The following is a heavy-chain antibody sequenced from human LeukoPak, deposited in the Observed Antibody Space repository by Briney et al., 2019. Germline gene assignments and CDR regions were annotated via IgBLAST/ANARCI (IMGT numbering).Heavy chain of an antibody. J-gene: IGHJ4*02. CDR2: ISRSGGSP. Sequence: GGSLTLPCAVSGISRNYYGMMWLRQAPGKGLEWVAGISRSGGSPNYVDSVKGRFAMSRDKRTNTLYPQMHRLRAEDTAVYFCAKRGVVIRVILVAFHKEAYYFDSWGQGALVTVSS. D-gene: IGHD3-22*01. CDR1: GISRNYYG. CDR3: AKRGVVIRVILVAFHKEAYYFDS. V-gene: IGHV3-23*01.